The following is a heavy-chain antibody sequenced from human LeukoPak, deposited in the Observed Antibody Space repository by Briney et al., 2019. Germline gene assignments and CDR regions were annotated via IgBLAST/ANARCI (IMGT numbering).Heavy chain of an antibody. CDR2: ISGSGSST. D-gene: IGHD3-3*01. CDR3: AKDTIGYYRPFDY. Sequence: PGGSLRLSCAASGFTFSTYGMHWVRQAPGKGLEWVSAISGSGSSTYYADSVKGRFTISRDNSKNTLYLQMNSLRAEDTAVYFCAKDTIGYYRPFDYWGQGTPVTVSS. J-gene: IGHJ4*02. CDR1: GFTFSTYG. V-gene: IGHV3-23*01.